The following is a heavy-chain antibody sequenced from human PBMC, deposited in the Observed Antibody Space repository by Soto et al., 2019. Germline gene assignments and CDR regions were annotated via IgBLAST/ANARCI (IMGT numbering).Heavy chain of an antibody. CDR1: GFMFSSYV. V-gene: IGHV3-23*01. CDR2: ISGSGSRT. J-gene: IGHJ4*02. CDR3: AVLTTVTGADY. Sequence: EVQLLESGGGLVQPGGSRRLSCAASGFMFSSYVMSWVRQAPGKGLEWVSGISGSGSRTYYADPVKGRFSISRDNSKNTLFLQMNSLRVEDTAVYYCAVLTTVTGADYWGQGTLVIVPS. D-gene: IGHD4-17*01.